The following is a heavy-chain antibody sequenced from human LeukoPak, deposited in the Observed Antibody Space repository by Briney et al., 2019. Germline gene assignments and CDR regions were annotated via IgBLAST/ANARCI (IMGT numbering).Heavy chain of an antibody. CDR2: IYYSGST. V-gene: IGHV4-59*08. Sequence: SETLSLTCTVSGGSISSYYWSWIRQPPGKGLEWIGYIYYSGSTNYNPSLKSRVTISVDTSKNQLSLKLSSVTAADTAVYYCARLSVSLHYGSGSPPLWGQGTLVTVSS. CDR3: ARLSVSLHYGSGSPPL. D-gene: IGHD3-10*01. J-gene: IGHJ4*02. CDR1: GGSISSYY.